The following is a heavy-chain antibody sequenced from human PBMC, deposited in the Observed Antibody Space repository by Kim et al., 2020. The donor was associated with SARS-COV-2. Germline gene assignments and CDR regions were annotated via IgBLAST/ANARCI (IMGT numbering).Heavy chain of an antibody. D-gene: IGHD3-10*01. CDR2: VNQDGSER. V-gene: IGHV3-7*01. Sequence: GGSLRLSCVGSEFTFSGYWMKWVRQVPGKGPEWVASVNQDGSERYYVDSVKGRFTISRDNAKNSLYLQMNSLRVEDTGVYFCTSVSRGDYMDVWGQGTT. J-gene: IGHJ6*02. CDR3: TSVSRGDYMDV. CDR1: EFTFSGYW.